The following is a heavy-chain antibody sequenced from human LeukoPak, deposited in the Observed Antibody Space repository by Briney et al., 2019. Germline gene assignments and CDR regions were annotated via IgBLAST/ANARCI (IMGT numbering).Heavy chain of an antibody. CDR3: ARDRGSSPADDY. Sequence: SVKVSCKVSGGTFSSYSISRVRQAPGQGLEWMGGIFPIFGTAHYAQRFQDRVTITADESTSTAYMDLISLRSEDTAVYYCARDRGSSPADDYWGQGTLVTVSS. J-gene: IGHJ4*02. D-gene: IGHD2-2*01. CDR2: IFPIFGTA. V-gene: IGHV1-69*13. CDR1: GGTFSSYS.